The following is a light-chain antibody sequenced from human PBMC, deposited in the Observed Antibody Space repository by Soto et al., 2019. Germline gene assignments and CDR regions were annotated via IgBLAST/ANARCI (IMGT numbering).Light chain of an antibody. Sequence: EIVLTQSPATLSLSPGERATLSCRASQSVSSYLAWYQQKPGQAPRLLIYDASNRSTGIPARFSGSGSGTDCTLTISSLGPEDFAVYYCQQRSNWPLMYTFGQGTKLEIK. J-gene: IGKJ2*01. CDR3: QQRSNWPLMYT. V-gene: IGKV3-11*01. CDR2: DAS. CDR1: QSVSSY.